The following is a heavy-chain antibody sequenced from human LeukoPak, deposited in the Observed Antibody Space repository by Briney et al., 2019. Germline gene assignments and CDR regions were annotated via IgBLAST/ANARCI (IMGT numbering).Heavy chain of an antibody. D-gene: IGHD5-24*01. V-gene: IGHV3-53*01. CDR1: GFTVSSNY. CDR2: IYSGGRT. CDR3: AKGVLQVD. Sequence: GGSLRRSCAASGFTVSSNYRMWVRQAPGKGLVWVSVIYSGGRTYYADSVKGRFTISRHNSKNTLYLQMNSLSPEDTAVYYCAKGVLQVDWGLGTLVTVSS. J-gene: IGHJ4*02.